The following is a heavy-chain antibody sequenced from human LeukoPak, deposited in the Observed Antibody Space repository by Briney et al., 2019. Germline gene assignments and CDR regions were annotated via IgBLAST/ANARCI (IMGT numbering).Heavy chain of an antibody. J-gene: IGHJ4*02. CDR1: GFTFSSHS. V-gene: IGHV3-21*01. D-gene: IGHD3-10*01. CDR2: ISSSSTYI. Sequence: GGSLRLSCAASGFTFSSHSMNWVRQAPGKRLEWVSSISSSSTYIYYADSVKGRFTISRDNAKNSLYLQMNSLRGEDTAVYYCARGSEAGIRGVLDYWGQGTLVTVSS. CDR3: ARGSEAGIRGVLDY.